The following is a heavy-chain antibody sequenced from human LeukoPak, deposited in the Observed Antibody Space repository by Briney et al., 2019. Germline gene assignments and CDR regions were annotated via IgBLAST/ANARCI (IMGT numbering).Heavy chain of an antibody. CDR2: IIPIFGTA. V-gene: IGHV1-69*13. J-gene: IGHJ4*02. D-gene: IGHD5-12*01. CDR3: AREGYSGYDSGY. Sequence: SVKVSCKASGGTFSSYAISWVRQAPGQGLEWMGVIIPIFGTANYAQKFQGRVTITADESTSTAYMELSSLRSEDTAVYYCAREGYSGYDSGYWGQGTLVTVSS. CDR1: GGTFSSYA.